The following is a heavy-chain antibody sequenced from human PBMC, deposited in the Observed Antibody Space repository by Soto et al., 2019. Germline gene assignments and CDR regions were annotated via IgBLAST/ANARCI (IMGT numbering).Heavy chain of an antibody. V-gene: IGHV4-31*03. Sequence: QVQLEESGPGLVMPSQTVSLTCTVSGDSISSGGYLWNWIRQHPGQGLEWIGYIYYSGVTYYNPSLKSRVTISVDTSKNQFSLRLSSVTAADTAVYYCAREPSIWGQGTLVTVSS. J-gene: IGHJ4*02. CDR1: GDSISSGGYL. CDR2: IYYSGVT. CDR3: AREPSI.